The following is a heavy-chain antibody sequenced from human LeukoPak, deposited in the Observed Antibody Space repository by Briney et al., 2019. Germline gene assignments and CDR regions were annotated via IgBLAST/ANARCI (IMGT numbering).Heavy chain of an antibody. Sequence: GGSLRLSCEASGFTFSYYGMHWVRQAPGKGLEWVAYIWYDGNDKFYADSEKGRFPISRDTSKNTLYLQMNRLRVEDTAVYYGAKDRMRDRWVGESWGQGTLVTVSS. CDR2: IWYDGNDK. CDR3: AKDRMRDRWVGES. D-gene: IGHD3-10*01. V-gene: IGHV3-30*02. CDR1: GFTFSYYG. J-gene: IGHJ5*02.